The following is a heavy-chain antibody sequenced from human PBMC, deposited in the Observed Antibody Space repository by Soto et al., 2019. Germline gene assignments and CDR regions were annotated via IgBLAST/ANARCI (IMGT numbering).Heavy chain of an antibody. D-gene: IGHD3-9*01. CDR1: GGSISSSSYY. J-gene: IGHJ4*02. Sequence: QLQLQESGPGLVKPSETLSLTCTVSGGSISSSSYYWGWIRQPPGKGLEWIGSIYYSGSTYYNPSLKSRVTISVDTSKNQFSLKLSSVTAADTAVYYCARGANVLRYFDWLRPIGFDYWGQGTLVTVSS. V-gene: IGHV4-39*01. CDR3: ARGANVLRYFDWLRPIGFDY. CDR2: IYYSGST.